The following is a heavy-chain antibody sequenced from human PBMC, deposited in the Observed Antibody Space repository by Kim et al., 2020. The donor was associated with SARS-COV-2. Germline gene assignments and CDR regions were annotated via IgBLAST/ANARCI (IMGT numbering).Heavy chain of an antibody. CDR2: IYYSGST. CDR3: ALRTDSREY. V-gene: IGHV4-39*01. Sequence: SETLSLTCTVSGGSISSSSYYWGWIRQPPGKGLEWIGSIYYSGSTYYNPSLKSRVTISVDTSKNQFSLKLSSVTAADTAVYYCALRTDSREYWGQGTLVTVSS. CDR1: GGSISSSSYY. J-gene: IGHJ4*02. D-gene: IGHD3-22*01.